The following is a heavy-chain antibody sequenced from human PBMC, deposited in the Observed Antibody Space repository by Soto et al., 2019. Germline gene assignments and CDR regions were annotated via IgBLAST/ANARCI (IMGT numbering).Heavy chain of an antibody. J-gene: IGHJ4*02. Sequence: GGSLRLSCAASGFTFSNAWMSWVRQAPGKGLEWVGRIKSETDGGTTDYAAPVKGRFTISRHDSKNTLYLQINSLKTEDTAVYYCARVGSYLLNYFDYWGQGTLVTVSS. CDR3: ARVGSYLLNYFDY. CDR1: GFTFSNAW. CDR2: IKSETDGGTT. V-gene: IGHV3-15*01. D-gene: IGHD1-26*01.